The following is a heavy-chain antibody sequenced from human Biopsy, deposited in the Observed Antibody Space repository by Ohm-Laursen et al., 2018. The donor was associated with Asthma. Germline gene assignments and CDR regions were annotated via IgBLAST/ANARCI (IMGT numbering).Heavy chain of an antibody. J-gene: IGHJ3*02. CDR1: GFVFSQSG. V-gene: IGHV3-30*03. D-gene: IGHD4-23*01. CDR3: ARESGQDSGGTGAFDR. Sequence: SLRLSCSASGFVFSQSGMHWVRQAPGKGLELVALISYDGHNKYYKDSVKGRFTISRDNSKLRLYLEINSLRVEDSAVYYCARESGQDSGGTGAFDRWGQGIMVAVSS. CDR2: ISYDGHNK.